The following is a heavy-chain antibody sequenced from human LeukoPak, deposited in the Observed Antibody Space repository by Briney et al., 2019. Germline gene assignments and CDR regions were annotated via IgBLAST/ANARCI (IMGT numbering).Heavy chain of an antibody. CDR2: ISAYNGNT. D-gene: IGHD3-9*01. Sequence: APVKVSCKASGYAFTSYGISWVRQAPGQGLEWMGWISAYNGNTNYAQKLQGRVTMTTDTSTSTAYTELRSLRSDDTAVYYCARDPGGYYDILTGYQYNWFDRWGQGTLVTVSS. CDR3: ARDPGGYYDILTGYQYNWFDR. CDR1: GYAFTSYG. J-gene: IGHJ5*02. V-gene: IGHV1-18*01.